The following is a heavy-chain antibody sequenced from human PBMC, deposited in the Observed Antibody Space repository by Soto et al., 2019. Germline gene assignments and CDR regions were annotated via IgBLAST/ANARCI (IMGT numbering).Heavy chain of an antibody. D-gene: IGHD7-27*01. CDR3: AKTQGLGFLGAVEY. CDR2: ISGSGGST. CDR1: GFTFSSYA. V-gene: IGHV3-23*01. J-gene: IGHJ4*02. Sequence: EVQLLESGGGFVQPGGSLRLSCAASGFTFSSYAMSWVRQAPGKGLEWVSTISGSGGSTYYADSVKGRFTISRDNSKNTLYLQMNSLRAEDTALYYCAKTQGLGFLGAVEYWGQGTLVTVSS.